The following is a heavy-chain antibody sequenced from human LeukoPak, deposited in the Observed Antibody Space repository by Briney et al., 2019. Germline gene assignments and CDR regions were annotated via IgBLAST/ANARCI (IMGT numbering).Heavy chain of an antibody. D-gene: IGHD4-17*01. V-gene: IGHV3-7*03. CDR2: IKQGGREK. CDR3: ARGPNYGARTDYLDY. Sequence: GGSLRFSCVASGFTFSSHWMNGVRQAPGKGLEWVANIKQGGREKNYVDSVKGRFTVSRDDAMNSLYLQMNSLGAEDTAIYYCARGPNYGARTDYLDYWGQGTLVTVSS. J-gene: IGHJ4*02. CDR1: GFTFSSHW.